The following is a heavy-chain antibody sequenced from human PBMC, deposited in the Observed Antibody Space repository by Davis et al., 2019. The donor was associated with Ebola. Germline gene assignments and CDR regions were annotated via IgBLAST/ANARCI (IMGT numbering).Heavy chain of an antibody. CDR1: GGSISSYY. D-gene: IGHD5-24*01. J-gene: IGHJ5*02. V-gene: IGHV4-59*01. Sequence: MPGGSLRLSCTVSGGSISSYYWSWIRQPPGKGLEWIGYIYYSGSTNYNPSLKSRVTISVDTSKNQFSLKLSSVTAADTAVYYCARERGRWLQFSWFDPWGQGTLVTVSS. CDR3: ARERGRWLQFSWFDP. CDR2: IYYSGST.